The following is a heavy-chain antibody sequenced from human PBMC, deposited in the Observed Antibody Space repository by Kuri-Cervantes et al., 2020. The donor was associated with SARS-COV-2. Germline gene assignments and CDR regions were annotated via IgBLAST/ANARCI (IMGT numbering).Heavy chain of an antibody. D-gene: IGHD3-3*01. CDR3: AVSSDNIWSGYFGGVYFDY. CDR1: SYSITNSYY. V-gene: IGHV4-38-2*01. J-gene: IGHJ4*02. Sequence: SQTLSLTCAVTSYSITNSYYWGWIRQSPGRGLEWIGTISHTGSTFYNPSLKSRVTISVDTSKNQFSLKLSSVTAADTAVYYCAVSSDNIWSGYFGGVYFDYWGQGTLVTVSS. CDR2: ISHTGST.